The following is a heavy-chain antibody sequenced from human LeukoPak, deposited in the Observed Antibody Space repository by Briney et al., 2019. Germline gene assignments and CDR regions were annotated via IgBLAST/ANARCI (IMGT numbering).Heavy chain of an antibody. D-gene: IGHD3-3*01. CDR2: ISSSSSTI. CDR1: GFTFSSYS. V-gene: IGHV3-48*01. CDR3: ARARTPLEWLLVY. J-gene: IGHJ4*02. Sequence: PGGSLRLSCAASGFTFSSYSMNWVRRAPGKGLEWVSYISSSSSTIYYADSVKGRFTISRDNAKNSLYLQMNSLRAEDTAVYYCARARTPLEWLLVYWGQGTLVTVSS.